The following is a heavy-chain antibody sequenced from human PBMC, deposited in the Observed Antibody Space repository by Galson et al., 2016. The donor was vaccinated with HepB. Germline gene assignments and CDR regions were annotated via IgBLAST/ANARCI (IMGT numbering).Heavy chain of an antibody. CDR2: IVPLQNTP. D-gene: IGHD3-16*01. V-gene: IGHV1-69*13. J-gene: IGHJ6*02. CDR3: ARPVTSIRLTDFYYTMDV. Sequence: VKVSCKATGVAFSSYVMTWVRQAPGQGLEWMGGIVPLQNTPTYAQQFQGRVTISADESTRTAYMELRSLRSEDTAVYYCARPVTSIRLTDFYYTMDVWGLGTPVIVSS. CDR1: GVAFSSYV.